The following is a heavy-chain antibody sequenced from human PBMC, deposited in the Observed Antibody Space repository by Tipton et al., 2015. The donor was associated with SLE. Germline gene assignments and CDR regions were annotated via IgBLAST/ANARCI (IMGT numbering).Heavy chain of an antibody. Sequence: SLRLSCAASGFAFSSYEMNWVRQAPGKGLEWVAVIYGGGSATYADSLKGRFTISRDNSKNTLYLQMNSLRVEDTAIYYCAKDLSGRYSYGFEHWGQGTLVTVSS. J-gene: IGHJ4*02. CDR1: GFAFSSYE. CDR2: IYGGGSA. CDR3: AKDLSGRYSYGFEH. V-gene: IGHV3-23*03. D-gene: IGHD5-18*01.